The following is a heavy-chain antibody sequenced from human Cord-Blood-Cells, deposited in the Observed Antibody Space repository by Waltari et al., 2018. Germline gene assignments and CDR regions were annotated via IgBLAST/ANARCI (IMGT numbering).Heavy chain of an antibody. CDR3: AYSSSS. CDR2: IKQDGSEK. CDR1: FSSYW. Sequence: FSSYWMSWVRQAPGKGLEWVANIKQDGSEKYYVDSVKGRFTISRDNAKNSLYLQMNSLRAEDTAVYYCAYSSSSWGQGTLVTVSS. J-gene: IGHJ5*02. D-gene: IGHD6-6*01. V-gene: IGHV3-7*01.